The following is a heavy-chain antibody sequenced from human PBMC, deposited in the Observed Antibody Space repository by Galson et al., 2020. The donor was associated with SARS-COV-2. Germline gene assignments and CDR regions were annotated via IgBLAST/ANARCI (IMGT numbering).Heavy chain of an antibody. D-gene: IGHD3-10*01. CDR2: ISDTGTTT. CDR1: GFTLMDHG. CDR3: ARRGHFARGFIDY. Sequence: PGGSLRLSCAATGFTLMDHGMSWVRQAPGKGLEWVSFISDTGTTTQYADSVKGRFAISRDNSKNTLYLEMNGLRVEDTAVYFCARRGHFARGFIDYWGQGAQVTVSS. V-gene: IGHV3-23*01. J-gene: IGHJ4*02.